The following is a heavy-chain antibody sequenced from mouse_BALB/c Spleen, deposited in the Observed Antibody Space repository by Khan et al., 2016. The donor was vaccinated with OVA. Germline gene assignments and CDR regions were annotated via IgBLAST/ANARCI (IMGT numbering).Heavy chain of an antibody. CDR2: VSTGGSYT. D-gene: IGHD1-1*01. CDR3: TRLAYYYDSEGFAY. CDR1: GFTFSTYG. V-gene: IGHV5-6*01. J-gene: IGHJ3*01. Sequence: EVELVESGGDLVKPGGSLKLSCVASGFTFSTYGMSWVRQAPDKRLEWVATVSTGGSYTYYPDSVKGRFTISSDNAKNTLYLQMSGLRSEDTAMFYCTRLAYYYDSEGFAYWGQGTLVTVSA.